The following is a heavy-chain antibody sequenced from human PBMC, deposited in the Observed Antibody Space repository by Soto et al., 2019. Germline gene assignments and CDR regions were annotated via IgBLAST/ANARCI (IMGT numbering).Heavy chain of an antibody. CDR3: ARMIPVRDFDY. CDR2: IKQDGSEK. Sequence: EVQLVESGGGLVQPGGSLRLSCAASGFTFSNYWMSWVRQAPGKGLEWVANIKQDGSEKYYVDSVKGRFTISRDNAKNSLYLQMNSLRAEATAVYYCARMIPVRDFDYWGQGTLVTVSS. V-gene: IGHV3-7*01. J-gene: IGHJ4*02. D-gene: IGHD3-16*01. CDR1: GFTFSNYW.